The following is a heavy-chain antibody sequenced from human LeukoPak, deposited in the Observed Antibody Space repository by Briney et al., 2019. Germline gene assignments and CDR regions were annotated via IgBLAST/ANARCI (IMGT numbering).Heavy chain of an antibody. CDR1: GFTFSTHS. D-gene: IGHD1-1*01. CDR2: INHDGNDI. Sequence: GRSLRLSCAASGFTFSTHSMNWVRQAPGKGLEWVSYINHDGNDIYYGESVKGRFTISRDNAKNSLYLQIHTLRAEDTAVYYCAGDGTGVLPGDAFDIWSQGTMVTVSS. CDR3: AGDGTGVLPGDAFDI. V-gene: IGHV3-21*05. J-gene: IGHJ3*02.